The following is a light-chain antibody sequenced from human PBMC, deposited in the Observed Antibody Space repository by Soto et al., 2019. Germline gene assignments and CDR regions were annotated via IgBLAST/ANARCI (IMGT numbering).Light chain of an antibody. J-gene: IGLJ1*01. CDR2: EAT. CDR3: CSYAGDYIYV. CDR1: SSDLGTYNL. Sequence: QSALTQPASVSGSPGQSITISCTGTSSDLGTYNLVSWYQQHPGKVPKLMIYEATKRPSGVSDRFSGSKSGNTASLTISGLQAEDEADYYCCSYAGDYIYVFGTGTKLTV. V-gene: IGLV2-23*01.